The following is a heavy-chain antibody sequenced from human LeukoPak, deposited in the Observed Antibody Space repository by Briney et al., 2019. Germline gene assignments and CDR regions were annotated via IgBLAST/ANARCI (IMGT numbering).Heavy chain of an antibody. D-gene: IGHD1-26*01. CDR2: MNPNSGNT. CDR1: GYTFTSYD. Sequence: ASVKVSCKASGYTFTSYDINWVRQATGQGLEWMGWMNPNSGNTGYAQKFQGRVTMTRNTSISTAYMELSSLRSEDTAVYYCARGSTREKYYYYGMDVWGQGTTVTVSS. V-gene: IGHV1-8*01. CDR3: ARGSTREKYYYYGMDV. J-gene: IGHJ6*02.